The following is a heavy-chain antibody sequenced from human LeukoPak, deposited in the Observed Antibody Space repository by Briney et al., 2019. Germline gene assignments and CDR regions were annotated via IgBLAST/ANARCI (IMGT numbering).Heavy chain of an antibody. V-gene: IGHV4-59*12. CDR1: GGSISSYY. CDR2: IYHSGST. CDR3: ARDRAAAGFYYYYGMDV. Sequence: NPSETLSLTCTVSGGSISSYYWSWIRQPPGKGLEWIGEIYHSGSTNYNPSLKSRVTISVDKSKNQFSLKLSSVTAADTAVYYCARDRAAAGFYYYYGMDVWGQGTTVTVSS. D-gene: IGHD6-13*01. J-gene: IGHJ6*02.